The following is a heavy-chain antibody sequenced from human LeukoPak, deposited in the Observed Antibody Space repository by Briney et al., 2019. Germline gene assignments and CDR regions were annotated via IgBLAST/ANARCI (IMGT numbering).Heavy chain of an antibody. V-gene: IGHV3-21*04. J-gene: IGHJ6*02. CDR3: AREEYYYDSSGYYSYGMDV. CDR2: ISSSSSYI. CDR1: GFTFSSYS. D-gene: IGHD3-22*01. Sequence: GGSLRLSCAASGFTFSSYSMNWVRQAPGKGLEWVSSISSSSSYIYYADSVKGRFTISRDNAKNSLYLQMNSLRAEDTAVYYCAREEYYYDSSGYYSYGMDVWGQGTTVTVSS.